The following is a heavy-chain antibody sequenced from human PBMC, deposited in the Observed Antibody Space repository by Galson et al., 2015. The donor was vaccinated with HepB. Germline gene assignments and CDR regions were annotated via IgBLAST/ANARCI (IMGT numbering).Heavy chain of an antibody. CDR3: VKGDWDV. Sequence: SLRLSCAASGFTLSTYDIHWVRQAPGKGLESVSYISSDGSFTYYADSARGRITVSRDNAYNTVYLQMRSLRTDDTAMYYCVKGDWDVWGQGTTVSVS. CDR1: GFTLSTYD. CDR2: ISSDGSFT. D-gene: IGHD2-21*02. J-gene: IGHJ6*02. V-gene: IGHV3-64D*06.